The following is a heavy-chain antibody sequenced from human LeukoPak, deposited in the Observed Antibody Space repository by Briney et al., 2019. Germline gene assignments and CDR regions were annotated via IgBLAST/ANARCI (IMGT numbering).Heavy chain of an antibody. CDR2: IKQDGSEK. Sequence: GGSLTLSCAASGFTFSSYWMSWVRQAPGKGLEWVANIKQDGSEKYYVDSVKGRFTISRDNAKNSLYLQMNSLRAEDTAVYYCARDTSSGYYRGYYFDYWGQGTLVTVSS. V-gene: IGHV3-7*01. CDR3: ARDTSSGYYRGYYFDY. CDR1: GFTFSSYW. J-gene: IGHJ4*02. D-gene: IGHD3-22*01.